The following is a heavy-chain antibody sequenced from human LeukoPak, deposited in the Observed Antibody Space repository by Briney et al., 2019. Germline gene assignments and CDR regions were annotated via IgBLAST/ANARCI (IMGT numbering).Heavy chain of an antibody. CDR3: ARDSCSSTSCLSIDDY. CDR1: GYTFIAYY. CDR2: INPNSGGT. Sequence: ASVKVSCKASGYTFIAYYMHWVRQAPGQGLERMGWINPNSGGTNYAQKFQGRVTMTRDTSISTVYMGLSRLRSDDTAVYYCARDSCSSTSCLSIDDYWGQGTLVTVSS. J-gene: IGHJ4*02. V-gene: IGHV1-2*02. D-gene: IGHD2-2*01.